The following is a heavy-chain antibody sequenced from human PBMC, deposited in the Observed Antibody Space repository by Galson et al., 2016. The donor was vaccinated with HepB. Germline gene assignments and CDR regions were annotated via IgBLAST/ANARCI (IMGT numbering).Heavy chain of an antibody. D-gene: IGHD5-12*01. Sequence: SVKVSCKASGFTFITSAVQWVRQARGQRLEWIGWIVVGSGNTNHAQKFQERVTITRDMSTSTAYMELSSLRSEDTAVYYCAAVDLANSGYDWGAFDYWGQGTLVTVSS. V-gene: IGHV1-58*01. CDR1: GFTFITSA. CDR2: IVVGSGNT. J-gene: IGHJ4*02. CDR3: AAVDLANSGYDWGAFDY.